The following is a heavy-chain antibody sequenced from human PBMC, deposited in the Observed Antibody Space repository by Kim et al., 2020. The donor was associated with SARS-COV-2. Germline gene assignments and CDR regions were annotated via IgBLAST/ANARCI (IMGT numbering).Heavy chain of an antibody. Sequence: YNPSLKSRVTISVDTSKNQFSLKLSSVTAADTAVYYCARDLYDSSGYYRNWGQGTLVTVSS. D-gene: IGHD3-22*01. CDR3: ARDLYDSSGYYRN. J-gene: IGHJ4*02. V-gene: IGHV4-59*01.